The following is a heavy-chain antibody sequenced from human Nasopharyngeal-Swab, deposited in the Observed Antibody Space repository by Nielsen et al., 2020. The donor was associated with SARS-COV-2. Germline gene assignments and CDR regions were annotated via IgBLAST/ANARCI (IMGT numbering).Heavy chain of an antibody. CDR3: AARYSSSWWDAFDI. D-gene: IGHD6-13*01. V-gene: IGHV3-7*01. CDR1: GFTLSSYW. Sequence: GESLKISCAASGFTLSSYWMSWVRQAPGKGLEWVANIKQDGSEKYYVDSVKGRFTISRDNAKNSLYLQMNSLRAEDTAVYYCAARYSSSWWDAFDIWGQGTMVTVSS. CDR2: IKQDGSEK. J-gene: IGHJ3*02.